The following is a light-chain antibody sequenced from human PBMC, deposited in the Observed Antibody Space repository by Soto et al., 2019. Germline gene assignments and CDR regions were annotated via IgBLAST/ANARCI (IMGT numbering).Light chain of an antibody. J-gene: IGKJ2*01. Sequence: DIVMTQSPLSLPVTLGQPASISCRSSQGLGNTYLNWFHQRPGQSPRRLIYKVSNRDSGVPDRFSGSGSGTDFTLKLSRVEAEDVGLYFCMQATHWPYTFGQGTKLEI. V-gene: IGKV2-30*01. CDR2: KVS. CDR3: MQATHWPYT. CDR1: QGLGNTY.